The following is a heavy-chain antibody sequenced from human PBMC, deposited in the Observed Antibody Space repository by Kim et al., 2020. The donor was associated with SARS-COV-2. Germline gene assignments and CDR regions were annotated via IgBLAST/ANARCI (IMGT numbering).Heavy chain of an antibody. CDR2: T. D-gene: IGHD1-26*01. Sequence: TYYNPSLKSRVTISVDTSKNQFSLKLSSVTAADTAVYYCARDFGSVGVDYWGQGTLVTVSS. V-gene: IGHV4-39*07. CDR3: ARDFGSVGVDY. J-gene: IGHJ4*02.